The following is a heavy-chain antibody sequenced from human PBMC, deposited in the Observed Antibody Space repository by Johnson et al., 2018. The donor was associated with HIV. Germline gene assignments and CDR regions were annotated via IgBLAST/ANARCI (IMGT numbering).Heavy chain of an antibody. CDR1: GFTVSSNY. V-gene: IGHV3-74*01. Sequence: VQLVESGGGVVRPGGSLRLSCAASGFTVSSNYMSWVRQAPGKGLVWVSRINSDGSSTSYADSVKGRFTISRDNAKNTLYLQMNSLRAEDTALYFCAKESAFDIWGQGTMVTVSS. CDR2: INSDGSST. J-gene: IGHJ3*02. CDR3: AKESAFDI.